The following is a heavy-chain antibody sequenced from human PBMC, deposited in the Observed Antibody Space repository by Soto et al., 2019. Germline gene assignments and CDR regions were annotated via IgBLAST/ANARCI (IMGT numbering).Heavy chain of an antibody. D-gene: IGHD4-17*01. CDR3: ASDYGDYGMDY. V-gene: IGHV3-33*01. Sequence: QVQLVESGGGVVQPGRSLRLSCAASGFTFSSYGMHWVRQAPGKGLEWVAVIWYDGSNKYYADSVKGRFTISRDNSKNKLYMQMNSLRAEDTAVYYCASDYGDYGMDYWGQGTLVTVSS. J-gene: IGHJ4*02. CDR2: IWYDGSNK. CDR1: GFTFSSYG.